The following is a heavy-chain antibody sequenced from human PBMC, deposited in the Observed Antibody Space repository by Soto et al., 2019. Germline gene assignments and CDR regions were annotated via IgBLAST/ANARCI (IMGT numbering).Heavy chain of an antibody. CDR3: ARGVVPDV. CDR2: MYYSGRT. D-gene: IGHD6-6*01. CDR1: GGSINRSSYY. J-gene: IGHJ6*02. V-gene: IGHV4-39*01. Sequence: PSETLSLTCSVSGGSINRSSYYWGWIRQPPGKGLEWVGNMYYSGRTFYNPSLKSRVTISVDTSKNQLSLKLRSVTAADMGVYYCARGVVPDVWGQGTTVTVSS.